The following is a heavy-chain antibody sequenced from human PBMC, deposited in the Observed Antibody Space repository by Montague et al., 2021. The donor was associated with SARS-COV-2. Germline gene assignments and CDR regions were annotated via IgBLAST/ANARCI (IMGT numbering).Heavy chain of an antibody. CDR3: ARGGGYYNSGLDV. Sequence: SETLSLTCTVSGGSISNYYWSWIRQPPGRGLEWIGCIYYSGSTDYSPSLKSRVTISLDTSKNQFSLKVTSVTAADTAVHYCARGGGYYNSGLDVWGPGTTVTVSS. CDR2: IYYSGST. J-gene: IGHJ6*02. D-gene: IGHD3-22*01. CDR1: GGSISNYY. V-gene: IGHV4-59*01.